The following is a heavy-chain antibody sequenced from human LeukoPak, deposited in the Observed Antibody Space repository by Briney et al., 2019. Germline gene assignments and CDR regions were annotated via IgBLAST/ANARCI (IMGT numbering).Heavy chain of an antibody. J-gene: IGHJ4*02. V-gene: IGHV3-30*02. D-gene: IGHD3-22*01. CDR2: IRYDGNKK. CDR1: GFTLSGYG. CDR3: ARNAHSFDSSGYYFHF. Sequence: GGSLRLSCAASGFTLSGYGMHWVRQAPGKGLEWVAFIRYDGNKKYYIDSVRGRFTTSRDNSMNTVPLQMDSLRPEHTAVYYCARNAHSFDSSGYYFHFWGEGTLVTVSS.